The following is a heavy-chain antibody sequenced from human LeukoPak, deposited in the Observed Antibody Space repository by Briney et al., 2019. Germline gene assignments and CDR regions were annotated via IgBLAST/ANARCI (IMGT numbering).Heavy chain of an antibody. Sequence: ASVRVSCKASGYSFTGYFMHWVRQAPGQGLDWMGWINPNTGGTKYAQKFQGRVTMTRDTSIGTAYMELSTVTSDDTAVYFCARVHATGYFSLDLGYWGQGTLVTVSS. J-gene: IGHJ4*02. CDR1: GYSFTGYF. CDR2: INPNTGGT. D-gene: IGHD3-9*01. V-gene: IGHV1-2*02. CDR3: ARVHATGYFSLDLGY.